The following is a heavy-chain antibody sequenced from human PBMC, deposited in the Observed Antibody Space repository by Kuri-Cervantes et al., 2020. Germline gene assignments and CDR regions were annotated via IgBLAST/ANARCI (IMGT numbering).Heavy chain of an antibody. V-gene: IGHV1-46*01. CDR3: ARASRAGVVAAGTWFDP. D-gene: IGHD6-13*01. CDR1: GYTFTSYC. J-gene: IGHJ5*02. Sequence: ASVKVSCKASGYTFTSYCMHWVRQAPGQGLEWMGIINPSGGSTSYAQKFQGRVTMTRDTSTSTVYMELSSLRSEDTAVYYCARASRAGVVAAGTWFDPWGQGSLVTVSS. CDR2: INPSGGST.